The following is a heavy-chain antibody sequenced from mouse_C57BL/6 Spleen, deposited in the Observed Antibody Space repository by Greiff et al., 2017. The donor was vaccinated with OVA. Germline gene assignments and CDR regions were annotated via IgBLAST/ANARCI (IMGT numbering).Heavy chain of an antibody. Sequence: VQLQQPGAELVKPGASVKMSCKASGYTFTSYWIPWVQQRPGQGLEWIGDIYPGSGSTNYNDKFKSKATLNVDKSSSTAYMQLSSLTSADSAVDYCARRTDYAMDYWGQGTSVTVSS. V-gene: IGHV1-55*01. CDR3: ARRTDYAMDY. CDR2: IYPGSGST. J-gene: IGHJ4*01. CDR1: GYTFTSYW.